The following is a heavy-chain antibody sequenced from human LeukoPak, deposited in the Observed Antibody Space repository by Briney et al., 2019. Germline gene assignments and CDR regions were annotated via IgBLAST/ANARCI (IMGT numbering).Heavy chain of an antibody. CDR3: ARDSDYSGNGNGDWFDP. D-gene: IGHD4-11*01. Sequence: ASVKVSCKASGFRFSSFGVSWVRQAPGQGLEWMWWVSNYFGVTHYAEKFEDRVTMTVDTTTTTVYMELRSLKYDDTAIYYCARDSDYSGNGNGDWFDPWGQGTVVIVSS. V-gene: IGHV1-18*04. CDR1: GFRFSSFG. CDR2: VSNYFGVT. J-gene: IGHJ5*02.